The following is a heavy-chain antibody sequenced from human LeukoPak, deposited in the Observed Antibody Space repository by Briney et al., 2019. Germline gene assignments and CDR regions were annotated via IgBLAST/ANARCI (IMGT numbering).Heavy chain of an antibody. CDR1: GYTFTGYY. D-gene: IGHD3-3*01. CDR3: ARVEEDDFWSGYYDY. CDR2: INPSSGGT. V-gene: IGHV1-2*02. J-gene: IGHJ4*02. Sequence: ASVKVSCKASGYTFTGYYMHWVRQAPGQGLEWMGWINPSSGGTNYAQKFQGRVTMTRDTSISTAYMELSRLRSDDTAVYYCARVEEDDFWSGYYDYWGQGTLVTVSS.